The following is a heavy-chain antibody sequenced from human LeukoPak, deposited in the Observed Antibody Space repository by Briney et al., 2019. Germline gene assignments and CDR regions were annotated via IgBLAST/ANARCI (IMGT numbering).Heavy chain of an antibody. D-gene: IGHD2-2*01. Sequence: SETLSLTCTVSGGSVSSGTYYWSWIRQPPGKGLEWIGYIYYSGSTNYNPSLKSRVTISVDTSRNQFSLKLSSVTAADTAVYYCARDAMGGTFDYWGQGTLVTVSS. V-gene: IGHV4-61*01. CDR2: IYYSGST. CDR3: ARDAMGGTFDY. CDR1: GGSVSSGTYY. J-gene: IGHJ4*02.